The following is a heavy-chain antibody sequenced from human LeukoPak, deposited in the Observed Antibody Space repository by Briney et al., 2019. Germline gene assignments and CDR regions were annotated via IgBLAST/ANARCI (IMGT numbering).Heavy chain of an antibody. J-gene: IGHJ4*02. CDR1: GGSVSSGSYY. Sequence: PSEALSLTCTVSGGSVSSGSYYWSWIRQPPGKGLEWIGYIYYSGSTNYNPSLKSRVTISVDTSKNQFSLKLSSVTAADTAVYYCARGKNVDYWGQGTLVTVSS. V-gene: IGHV4-61*01. CDR2: IYYSGST. CDR3: ARGKNVDY.